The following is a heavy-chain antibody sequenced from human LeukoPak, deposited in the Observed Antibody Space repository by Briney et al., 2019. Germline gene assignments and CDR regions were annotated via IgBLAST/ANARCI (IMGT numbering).Heavy chain of an antibody. CDR1: GFTFSSYS. V-gene: IGHV3-48*04. J-gene: IGHJ5*01. Sequence: GGSLRLSCAASGFTFSSYSMNWVRQAPGEGLEWVSYISSSSSTIYYSDSVKGRFTISRDNAKNSLYLQMSSLRVEDTAVYYCTRDPRHFDSCGQGTLVTVSS. CDR2: ISSSSSTI. CDR3: TRDPRHFDS. D-gene: IGHD6-6*01.